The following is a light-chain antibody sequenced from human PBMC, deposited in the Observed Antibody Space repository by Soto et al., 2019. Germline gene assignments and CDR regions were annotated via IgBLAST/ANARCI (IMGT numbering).Light chain of an antibody. V-gene: IGKV1-5*01. CDR1: QSISSW. CDR3: QQRENWIT. J-gene: IGKJ4*01. Sequence: DIQMTQSPSTLSASVGDRVTITCRASQSISSWLAWYQQKPGKAPKLLIYDASSLESGVPSRFSGSGSGTDFTLTISSLEPEDSAVYYCQQRENWITFGGGTKVDI. CDR2: DAS.